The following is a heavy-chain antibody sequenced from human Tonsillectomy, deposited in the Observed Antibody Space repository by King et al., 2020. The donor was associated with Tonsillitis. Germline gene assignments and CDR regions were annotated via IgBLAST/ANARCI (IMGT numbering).Heavy chain of an antibody. CDR3: AKDRSLRAKYYYYGMDV. D-gene: IGHD4/OR15-4a*01. V-gene: IGHV3-9*01. CDR1: GFTFDDYA. J-gene: IGHJ6*02. Sequence: VQLVESGGGLVQPGRSLRLSCAASGFTFDDYAMHWVRQAPGKGLEWVSGISWNSGSIGYADSVKGRFTISRDNAKNSLYLQMNSLRAEDTALYYCAKDRSLRAKYYYYGMDVWGQGTTVTVSS. CDR2: ISWNSGSI.